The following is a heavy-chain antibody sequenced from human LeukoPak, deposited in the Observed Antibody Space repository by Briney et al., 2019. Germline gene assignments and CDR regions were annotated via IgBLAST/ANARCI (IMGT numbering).Heavy chain of an antibody. CDR2: IYPSDSDT. J-gene: IGHJ3*01. CDR3: ARHFQGHAFDV. Sequence: GEYLKISCKGSGYIFPSYWIVWVRQMPGKGLEWLGSIYPSDSDTRYSPSFRGQVTISADKSVSTAYLQWSSLKASDTAMYYCARHFQGHAFDVWGQGTMVTVSS. CDR1: GYIFPSYW. V-gene: IGHV5-51*01.